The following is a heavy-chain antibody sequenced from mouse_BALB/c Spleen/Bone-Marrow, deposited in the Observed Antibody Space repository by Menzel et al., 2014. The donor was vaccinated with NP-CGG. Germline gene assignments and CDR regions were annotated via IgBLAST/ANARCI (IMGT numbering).Heavy chain of an antibody. CDR2: IRNKANGYTT. J-gene: IGHJ2*01. D-gene: IGHD2-3*01. V-gene: IGHV7-3*02. CDR1: GFTFTDYY. CDR3: ARDMGGLLFDY. Sequence: EVQLVESGGGLVQPGGSLILSCATSGFTFTDYYMNWVRQPPGKALEWLGFIRNKANGYTTEYSASVKGRFTISRDNSQSILYLQMNTLRAEDSATYYCARDMGGLLFDYWGQGTTLTVSS.